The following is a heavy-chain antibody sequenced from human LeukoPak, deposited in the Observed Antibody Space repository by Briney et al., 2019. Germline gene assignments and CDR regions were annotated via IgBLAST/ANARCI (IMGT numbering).Heavy chain of an antibody. CDR3: TTAPKGYTANPV. V-gene: IGHV3-15*01. CDR1: GFTFSNAW. J-gene: IGHJ4*02. Sequence: KPGGSLTLSCAASGFTFSNAWMSWVRQAPGKGLEWVGRIKSKTDGGTTDYAAPVKGGFTISRDDSKNTLYLQMNSLKTEDTAVYYCTTAPKGYTANPVWGQGTLVPVSS. D-gene: IGHD2-2*02. CDR2: IKSKTDGGTT.